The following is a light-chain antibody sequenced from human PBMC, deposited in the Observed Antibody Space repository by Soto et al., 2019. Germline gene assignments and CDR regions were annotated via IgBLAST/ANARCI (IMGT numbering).Light chain of an antibody. J-gene: IGKJ3*01. CDR3: MQDLQTPFT. Sequence: DIVMTQSRLSLPVTPGEPASISCRSSQGLLHINGYNYLAWYLQKPGQSPQLLISLGSNRASGVPDRFSGSGSGTEFTIKISRVEAEDVGVYYCMQDLQTPFTFGPGTQVDIK. CDR2: LGS. V-gene: IGKV2-28*01. CDR1: QGLLHINGYNY.